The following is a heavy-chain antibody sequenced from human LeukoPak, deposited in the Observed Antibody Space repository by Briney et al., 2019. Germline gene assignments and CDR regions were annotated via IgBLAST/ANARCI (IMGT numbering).Heavy chain of an antibody. V-gene: IGHV4-61*02. Sequence: SETLSLTCTVSGGSISSGSYYWSWIRQPAGKGLEWIGRIYTSGSTNYNPSLKSRVTISVDTSKNQFSLKLSSVTAADTAVYYCARQIPNDYYDSSGYYWAYWGQGTLVTVSS. CDR3: ARQIPNDYYDSSGYYWAY. CDR1: GGSISSGSYY. J-gene: IGHJ4*02. D-gene: IGHD3-22*01. CDR2: IYTSGST.